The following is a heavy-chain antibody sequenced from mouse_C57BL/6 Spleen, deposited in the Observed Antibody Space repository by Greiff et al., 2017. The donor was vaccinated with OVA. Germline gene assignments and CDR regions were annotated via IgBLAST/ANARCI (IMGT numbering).Heavy chain of an antibody. D-gene: IGHD1-1*01. V-gene: IGHV7-1*01. Sequence: EVKVVESGGGLVQSGRSLRLSCATSGFTFSDFYMEWVRQAPGKGLEWIAASRNKANDYTTEYSASVKGRFIVSRDTSQSILYLRMNALRAEDTAIYYWARDSCGSSYRYFDVWGTGTTVTVSS. CDR2: SRNKANDYTT. CDR3: ARDSCGSSYRYFDV. CDR1: GFTFSDFY. J-gene: IGHJ1*03.